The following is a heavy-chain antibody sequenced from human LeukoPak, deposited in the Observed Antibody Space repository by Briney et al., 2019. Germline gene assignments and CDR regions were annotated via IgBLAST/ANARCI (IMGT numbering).Heavy chain of an antibody. CDR3: STWAFYHGLDV. D-gene: IGHD2/OR15-2a*01. CDR1: GFAFADYA. V-gene: IGHV3-43*02. Sequence: GALRLSCAASGFAFADYAMHWVCQIPGKGLECVAHIHADGGRTFYADSVKGRFTVSRDNGKNSLFLQMDSLTSDDTALYYCSTWAFYHGLDVWGQGAAVIVSS. CDR2: IHADGGRT. J-gene: IGHJ6*02.